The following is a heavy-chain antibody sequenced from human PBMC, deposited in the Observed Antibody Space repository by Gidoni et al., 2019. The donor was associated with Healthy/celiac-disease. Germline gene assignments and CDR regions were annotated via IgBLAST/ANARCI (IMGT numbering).Heavy chain of an antibody. CDR2: IYYSGST. Sequence: QLQLQESGPGLVKPSETLSLTCTVPGGSISSSSYYWGWIRQPPGKGLEWIGSIYYSGSTYYNPSLKSRVTISVDTSKNQFSLKLSSVTAADTAVYYCAIEPVQGLWFGELPIDYWGQGTLVTVSS. V-gene: IGHV4-39*07. CDR3: AIEPVQGLWFGELPIDY. CDR1: GGSISSSSYY. D-gene: IGHD3-10*01. J-gene: IGHJ4*02.